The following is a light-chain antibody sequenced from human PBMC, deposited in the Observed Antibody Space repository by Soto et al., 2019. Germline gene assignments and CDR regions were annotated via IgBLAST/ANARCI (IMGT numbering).Light chain of an antibody. Sequence: DIQMTQSPSSLSASVDRITITCRARQSITNYLNWYQQKPGKAPKLLIYAASSLQSGVPSRFSGSGSGTDFTLTISSLQPEDFATYYCQQTFVTSFTFGPGTKVDLK. V-gene: IGKV1-39*01. CDR3: QQTFVTSFT. CDR2: AAS. CDR1: QSITNY. J-gene: IGKJ3*01.